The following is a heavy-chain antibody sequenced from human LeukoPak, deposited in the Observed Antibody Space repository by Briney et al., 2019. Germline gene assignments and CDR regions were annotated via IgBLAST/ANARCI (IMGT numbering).Heavy chain of an antibody. J-gene: IGHJ5*02. CDR2: IYYSGST. CDR1: GGSISSSSYY. D-gene: IGHD3-22*01. CDR3: ARCKKNYYDSSGYHGDWFDP. V-gene: IGHV4-39*01. Sequence: PSETLSLTCTDSGGSISSSSYYWGWIRQPPGKGLEWIGSIYYSGSTYYNPSLKSRVTISVDTSKNQFSLKLSSVTAADTAVYYCARCKKNYYDSSGYHGDWFDPWGQGTLITVSS.